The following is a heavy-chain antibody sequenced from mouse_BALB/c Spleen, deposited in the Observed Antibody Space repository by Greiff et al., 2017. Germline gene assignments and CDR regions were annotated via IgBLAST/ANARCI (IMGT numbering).Heavy chain of an antibody. J-gene: IGHJ3*01. V-gene: IGHV14-3*02. CDR2: IDPANGNT. D-gene: IGHD4-1*02. CDR1: GFNIKDTY. Sequence: EVQLVESGAELVKPGASVKLSCTASGFNIKDTYMHWVKQRPEQGLEWIGRIDPANGNTKYDPKFQGKATITADTSSNTAYLQLSSLTSEDTAVYYCARGPTGPAWFAYWGQGTLVTVSA. CDR3: ARGPTGPAWFAY.